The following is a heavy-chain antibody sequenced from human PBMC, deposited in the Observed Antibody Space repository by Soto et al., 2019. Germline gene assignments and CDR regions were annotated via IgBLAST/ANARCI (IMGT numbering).Heavy chain of an antibody. D-gene: IGHD4-17*01. CDR1: GGSFY. Sequence: QVQLQQWGAGLLKPSETRSLNCAVYGGSFYWTWIRQPPGMGLEWVGEIRHSGRTNYNPSLKSRVSISIDRSKSQVSLTVYSVTAADTAVYYCARGGGDYDYAVDVWGQGTTVTVS. CDR2: IRHSGRT. CDR3: ARGGGDYDYAVDV. J-gene: IGHJ6*02. V-gene: IGHV4-34*01.